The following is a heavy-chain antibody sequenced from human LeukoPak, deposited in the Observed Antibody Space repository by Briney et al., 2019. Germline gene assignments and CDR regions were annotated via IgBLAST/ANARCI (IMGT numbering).Heavy chain of an antibody. D-gene: IGHD2-15*01. Sequence: ASVKVSCKASGYTFTSYGISWVRQAPGQRLEWMGWINAGNGNTKYSQKFQGRVTITRDTSASTAYMELSSLRSEDTAVYYCARAIPGGNYGMDVWGQGTTVTVSS. V-gene: IGHV1-3*01. CDR1: GYTFTSYG. CDR3: ARAIPGGNYGMDV. J-gene: IGHJ6*02. CDR2: INAGNGNT.